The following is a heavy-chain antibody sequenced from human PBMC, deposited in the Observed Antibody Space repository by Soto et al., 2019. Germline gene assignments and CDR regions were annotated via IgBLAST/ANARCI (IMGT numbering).Heavy chain of an antibody. CDR1: GGSISSGGYY. V-gene: IGHV4-31*03. CDR2: IYYSGST. D-gene: IGHD3-10*01. J-gene: IGHJ4*02. CDR3: ARARGSGSSVFDY. Sequence: SETLSLTCTVSGGSISSGGYYWSWIRQHPGKGLEWIGYIYYSGSTYYNPSLKSRVTISVDRSKNQFSLKLSSVTAADTAVYYCARARGSGSSVFDYWGQGTLVTVSS.